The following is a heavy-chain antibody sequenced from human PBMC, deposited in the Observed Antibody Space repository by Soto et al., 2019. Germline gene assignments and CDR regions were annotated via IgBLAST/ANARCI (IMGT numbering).Heavy chain of an antibody. Sequence: EVQLLESGGGLVQPGASLRLSCAASGFTFSSYAMSWVRQAPGKGLEWVSIISGSGDSTYYADSVKGRFTISRDNSKNTLYLQMNSLRAEDTAVYYCAKGQIYYYYGMDVWGQGTTVTVSS. CDR1: GFTFSSYA. V-gene: IGHV3-23*01. CDR3: AKGQIYYYYGMDV. CDR2: ISGSGDST. J-gene: IGHJ6*02.